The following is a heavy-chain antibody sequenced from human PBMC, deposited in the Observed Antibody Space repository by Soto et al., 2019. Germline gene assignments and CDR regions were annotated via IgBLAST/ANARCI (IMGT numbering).Heavy chain of an antibody. CDR1: GCTFSSYS. V-gene: IGHV3-48*01. CDR3: ARSAIAAAGNLDY. Sequence: PGVPLRLSWAGSGCTFSSYSMNWIRQAPGKGLEWVSYISSRSSTIYYADSVKGRFTISRDNAKNSLYLQMNSLRPEDTAVYYCARSAIAAAGNLDYWGQGTLVTVSS. D-gene: IGHD6-13*01. J-gene: IGHJ4*02. CDR2: ISSRSSTI.